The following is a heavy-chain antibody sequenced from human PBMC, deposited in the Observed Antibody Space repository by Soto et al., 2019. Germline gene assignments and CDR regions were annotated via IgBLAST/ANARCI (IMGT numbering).Heavy chain of an antibody. Sequence: GGSLRLSCAASGFTFSAYDMHWVRQPTGKGLEWVSAIGTQHDTYYPDSVKGRFTISRENAKNSLYLQMNSLRTGDKAVYYCARQASYWHGGGGWFDPWGQGTLVTVSS. CDR2: IGTQHDT. CDR1: GFTFSAYD. CDR3: ARQASYWHGGGGWFDP. V-gene: IGHV3-13*01. D-gene: IGHD2-8*02. J-gene: IGHJ5*02.